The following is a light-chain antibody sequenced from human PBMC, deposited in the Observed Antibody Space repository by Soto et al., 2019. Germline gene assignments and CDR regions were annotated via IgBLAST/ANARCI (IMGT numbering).Light chain of an antibody. Sequence: DIVMTQSPLSLPVTPGEPASISCRSSQSLLHSNGYNYLDWYRQKPGQSPQLLIYWASNRASGVPDRFSGSGSGTDFTLKISRVEAEDVGVYYCMQALQTPPTFGQGTKVEIK. CDR3: MQALQTPPT. CDR2: WAS. CDR1: QSLLHSNGYNY. J-gene: IGKJ1*01. V-gene: IGKV2-28*01.